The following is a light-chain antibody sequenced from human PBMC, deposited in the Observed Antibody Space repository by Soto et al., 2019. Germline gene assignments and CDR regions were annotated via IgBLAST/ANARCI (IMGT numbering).Light chain of an antibody. J-gene: IGLJ1*01. CDR3: SSFSTSDTLEV. CDR1: SSDVGGYNY. V-gene: IGLV2-14*01. Sequence: QSVLTQPASVSGSPGQSITISCTGTSSDVGGYNYVSWYQQYPGKVPRLIIYEVTYRSSGVSNRFSGSKSGNTASLTISGLRAGDQADYYCSSFSTSDTLEVFGSGTKVTVL. CDR2: EVT.